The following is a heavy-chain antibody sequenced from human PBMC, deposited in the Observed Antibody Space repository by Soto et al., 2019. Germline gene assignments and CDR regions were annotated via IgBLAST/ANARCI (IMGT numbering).Heavy chain of an antibody. Sequence: QVQLVQSGAEVKKPGASVKVSCKASGYTFTGYYMHWVRQAPGQGLEWMGWINPNSGGTNYAQKCQGWVTMTRDTSISTAYMELSRLRSDDTAVYYCARDHRGAAGTPDYWGQGTLVTVSS. D-gene: IGHD6-13*01. CDR3: ARDHRGAAGTPDY. CDR2: INPNSGGT. V-gene: IGHV1-2*04. CDR1: GYTFTGYY. J-gene: IGHJ4*02.